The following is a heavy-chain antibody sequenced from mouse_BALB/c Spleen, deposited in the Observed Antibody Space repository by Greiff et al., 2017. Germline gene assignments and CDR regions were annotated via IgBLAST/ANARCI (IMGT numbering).Heavy chain of an antibody. CDR3: AREGAYYYAMDY. CDR1: GFTFSSYA. CDR2: ISSGGST. J-gene: IGHJ4*01. V-gene: IGHV5-6-5*01. Sequence: EVKLMESGGGLVKPGGSLKLSCAASGFTFSSYAMSWVRQTPEKRLEWVASISSGGSTYYPDSVKGRFTISRDNARNILYLQMSSLRSEDTAMYYCAREGAYYYAMDYWGQGTSVTVSS. D-gene: IGHD6-1*01.